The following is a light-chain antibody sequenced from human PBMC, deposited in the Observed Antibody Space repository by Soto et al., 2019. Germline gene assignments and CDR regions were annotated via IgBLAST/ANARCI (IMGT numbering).Light chain of an antibody. CDR1: QSLVFSDGNAY. CDR3: MQATHLPPT. Sequence: DVVTTQSPLSLPVTLGQPASISCKSSQSLVFSDGNAYLNWFQQRPGQSPRRLIYRASNRDSGVPDRFSGSWSGTDFTLQINGVEAEDVGVYYCMQATHLPPTFGRGTRVEIK. V-gene: IGKV2-30*01. CDR2: RAS. J-gene: IGKJ1*01.